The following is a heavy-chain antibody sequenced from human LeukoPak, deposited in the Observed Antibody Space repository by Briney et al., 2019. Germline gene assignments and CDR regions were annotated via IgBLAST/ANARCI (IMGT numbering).Heavy chain of an antibody. CDR2: IKSKTDGGTT. D-gene: IGHD6-13*01. Sequence: GGSLRLSCAASGFTFSNAWMSWVRQAPGKGLEWVGRIKSKTDGGTTDYAAPVKGRFTVSRDDSKNTLYLQMNSLKTEDTAVYYCTTDRQHPGGYYFDYWGQGTLVTVSS. CDR3: TTDRQHPGGYYFDY. CDR1: GFTFSNAW. V-gene: IGHV3-15*01. J-gene: IGHJ4*02.